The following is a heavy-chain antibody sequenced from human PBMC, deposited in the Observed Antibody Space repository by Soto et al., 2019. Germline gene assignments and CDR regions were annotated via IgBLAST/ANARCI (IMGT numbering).Heavy chain of an antibody. CDR1: GGTFSSYA. CDR3: AREIGGSYLYYYYYYGMDV. J-gene: IGHJ6*02. D-gene: IGHD1-26*01. V-gene: IGHV1-69*06. Sequence: SVKVSCKASGGTFSSYAISWVRQAPGQGLEWMGGIIPIFGTANYAQKFQGRVTITADKSTSTAYMELSSLRSEDTAVYYCAREIGGSYLYYYYYYGMDVWGQGTTVTVSS. CDR2: IIPIFGTA.